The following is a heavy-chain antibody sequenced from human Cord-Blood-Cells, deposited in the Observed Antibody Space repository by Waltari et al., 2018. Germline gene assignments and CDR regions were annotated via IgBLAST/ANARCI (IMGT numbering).Heavy chain of an antibody. Sequence: EVQLVESGGGLVQPGGSLRLSCAASGFTFSSYWMSWVRQAPGKGLEWVANIKQDGSEKYYVDSVKGRFTISRDNAKNSLYLQMNSLRAEDTAVYYCARGIYDFWSRKYFDYWGQGTLVTVSS. V-gene: IGHV3-7*01. D-gene: IGHD3-3*01. J-gene: IGHJ4*02. CDR1: GFTFSSYW. CDR2: IKQDGSEK. CDR3: ARGIYDFWSRKYFDY.